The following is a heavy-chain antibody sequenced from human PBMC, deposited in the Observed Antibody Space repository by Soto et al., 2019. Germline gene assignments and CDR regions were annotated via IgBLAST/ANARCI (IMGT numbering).Heavy chain of an antibody. V-gene: IGHV3-23*01. Sequence: EVQLLESGGGLVQPGGSLRLSCAASGFTFSSYAMSWVRQAPGKGLEWVSAISGSGGSIYYADSVKGRFTISRDNSKNTLYLQMNSLRAEDTAVYYCAKDKHCSGGSCYNFDYWGQGTLVTVSS. J-gene: IGHJ4*02. CDR1: GFTFSSYA. CDR3: AKDKHCSGGSCYNFDY. CDR2: ISGSGGSI. D-gene: IGHD2-15*01.